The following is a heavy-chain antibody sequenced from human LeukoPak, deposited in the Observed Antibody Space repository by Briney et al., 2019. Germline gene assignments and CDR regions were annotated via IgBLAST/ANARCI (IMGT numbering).Heavy chain of an antibody. Sequence: PGGSLRLSCEASGFTFSNYGMHWVRQAPGKGLEWVAVISSDGSDKWYADSVKGRSTISRDNSKNTLYLQMNSLRADDTAVYYCAKVTIVGAAKWFDPWGQGALVTVSS. V-gene: IGHV3-30*18. CDR1: GFTFSNYG. CDR2: ISSDGSDK. CDR3: AKVTIVGAAKWFDP. D-gene: IGHD1-26*01. J-gene: IGHJ5*02.